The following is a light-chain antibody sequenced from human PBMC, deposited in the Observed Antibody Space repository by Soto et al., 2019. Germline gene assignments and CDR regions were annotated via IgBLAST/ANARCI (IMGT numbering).Light chain of an antibody. V-gene: IGKV1-39*01. Sequence: DIQLTQSPSFLSASVGDRVTITCRASQGISSYLNWYQQKPGKAPKLLIYATSSLQSGVPSRFSGSGSGTDFTLTISSLQPEDFATYYCQQSYSTPLTFGGGTKVDI. CDR3: QQSYSTPLT. CDR1: QGISSY. J-gene: IGKJ4*01. CDR2: ATS.